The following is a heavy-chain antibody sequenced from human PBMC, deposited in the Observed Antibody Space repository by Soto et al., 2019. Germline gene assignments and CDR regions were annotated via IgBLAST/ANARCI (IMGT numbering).Heavy chain of an antibody. D-gene: IGHD1-7*01. Sequence: PGGSLGLACAASGFTFSSYAVSGVRQAPGKGLEWVSAISGSGGSTYYADSVKGRFTISRDNSKNTLYLQMNSLRAEDTAVYYCAKDDNWNSYDWGQGTLVTVSS. CDR3: AKDDNWNSYD. J-gene: IGHJ4*02. CDR1: GFTFSSYA. V-gene: IGHV3-23*01. CDR2: ISGSGGST.